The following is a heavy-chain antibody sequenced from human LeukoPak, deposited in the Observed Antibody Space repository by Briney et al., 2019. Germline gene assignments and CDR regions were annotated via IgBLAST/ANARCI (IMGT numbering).Heavy chain of an antibody. CDR2: ISGSGGST. Sequence: PGGSLRLSCAASGFTFSSYAMSWVRQAPGKGLEWVSAISGSGGSTYYADSVKGRFTISRDNSKNTLYLQMNSLRAEDTAVYYCARDLYDSSGYYLYYYYGMDVWGQGTTVTVSS. V-gene: IGHV3-23*01. CDR1: GFTFSSYA. D-gene: IGHD3-22*01. J-gene: IGHJ6*02. CDR3: ARDLYDSSGYYLYYYYGMDV.